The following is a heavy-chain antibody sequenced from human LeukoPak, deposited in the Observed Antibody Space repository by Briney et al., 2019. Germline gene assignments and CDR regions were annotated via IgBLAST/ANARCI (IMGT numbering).Heavy chain of an antibody. V-gene: IGHV4-39*07. Sequence: SESLSLTCTVSGGSISSSSYYWGWIRQPPGKGLEWIGSIYYSGSTYYNPSLKSRVTISVDTSKNQFSLKLSSVTAADTAVYYCASVVNTYYYDSSGYYYFDYWGQGTLVTVSS. CDR1: GGSISSSSYY. CDR2: IYYSGST. J-gene: IGHJ4*02. CDR3: ASVVNTYYYDSSGYYYFDY. D-gene: IGHD3-22*01.